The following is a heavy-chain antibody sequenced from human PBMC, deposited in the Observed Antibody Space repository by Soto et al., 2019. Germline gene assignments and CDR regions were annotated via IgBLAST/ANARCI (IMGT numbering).Heavy chain of an antibody. CDR2: ISGSGGST. J-gene: IGHJ6*02. V-gene: IGHV3-23*01. CDR1: GFTFSSYA. CDR3: VIGGPLIVVVPAALNHYYYGMDV. Sequence: PGGSLRLSCAASGFTFSSYAMSWVRQAPGKGLEWVSAISGSGGSTYYADSVKGRFTISRDNSKNTLYLQMNSLRAEDTAVYYCVIGGPLIVVVPAALNHYYYGMDVWGQGTTVTVSS. D-gene: IGHD2-2*01.